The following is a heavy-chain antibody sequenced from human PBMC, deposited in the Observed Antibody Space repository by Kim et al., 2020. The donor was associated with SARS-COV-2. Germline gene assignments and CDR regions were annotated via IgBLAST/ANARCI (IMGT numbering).Heavy chain of an antibody. CDR2: ITGNGAVT. V-gene: IGHV3-23*01. CDR1: GFTFSTYG. D-gene: IGHD5-18*01. J-gene: IGHJ4*02. Sequence: GGSLRLSCAASGFTFSTYGMSWVRQAPGKGLEWVSAITGNGAVTYYADSVKGRFAISRDNSKNTLYLQRNSLRAEDMAIYYCAKRGVDAVMGRLCDYWGQGTLVTVSS. CDR3: AKRGVDAVMGRLCDY.